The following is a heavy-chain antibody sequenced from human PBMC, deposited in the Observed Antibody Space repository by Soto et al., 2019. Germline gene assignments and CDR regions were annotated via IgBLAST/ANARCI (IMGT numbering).Heavy chain of an antibody. D-gene: IGHD2-21*02. J-gene: IGHJ4*02. V-gene: IGHV1-18*01. CDR1: GYTFSSYG. Sequence: QVQLVQSGGEVKKPGASVKVSCKASGYTFSSYGINWVRQAPGQGLEWMGWINTNSGNPNYAQKFQDRVIMTTDTSTGTAYMEMRSLTSDDTAVYYCARKKCFGDCYSFDYWGQGTLVTVSS. CDR3: ARKKCFGDCYSFDY. CDR2: INTNSGNP.